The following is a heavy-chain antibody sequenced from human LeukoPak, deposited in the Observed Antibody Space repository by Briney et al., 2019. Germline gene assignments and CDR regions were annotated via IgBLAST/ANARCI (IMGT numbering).Heavy chain of an antibody. CDR1: GFTFDDYG. CDR2: INWNGGST. Sequence: GGSLRLSCAASGFTFDDYGMSWVRQAPGKGLEWVSGINWNGGSTGYADSVKGRFTISRDNAKNTLYLQMSSLIVEDTAVYYCAKIQFQLPPARWPSIHWGQGTLVTVSS. CDR3: AKIQFQLPPARWPSIH. V-gene: IGHV3-20*04. D-gene: IGHD5-24*01. J-gene: IGHJ4*02.